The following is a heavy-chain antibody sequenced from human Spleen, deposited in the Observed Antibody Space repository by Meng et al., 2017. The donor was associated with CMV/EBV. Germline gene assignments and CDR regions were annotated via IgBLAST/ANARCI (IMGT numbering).Heavy chain of an antibody. CDR3: ATGLIGFMEWNGCDS. J-gene: IGHJ4*02. CDR2: ISSSSSYI. CDR1: GFIFSSYS. D-gene: IGHD3-3*01. Sequence: GESLKISCAASGFIFSSYSMNWVRQAPGKGLEWVSSISSSSSYIYYADSVKGRFTISRDNAKNSLYLQMNSLRAEDTAEYYCATGLIGFMEWNGCDSWGQGTLVTVSS. V-gene: IGHV3-21*04.